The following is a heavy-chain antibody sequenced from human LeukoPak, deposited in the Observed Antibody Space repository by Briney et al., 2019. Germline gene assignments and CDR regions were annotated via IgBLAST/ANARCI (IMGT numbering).Heavy chain of an antibody. J-gene: IGHJ4*02. CDR3: ARDVLVLANGGVFDY. V-gene: IGHV1-18*01. CDR1: GYTFTSYG. Sequence: ASVKVSCNASGYTFTSYGISWVRQAPGQGLEWMGWISAYNGNTNYAQKVQGRVTMTTDTSTSTAYMELRSLRSDDTAVYYCARDVLVLANGGVFDYWGQGTLVTVSS. CDR2: ISAYNGNT. D-gene: IGHD3-16*01.